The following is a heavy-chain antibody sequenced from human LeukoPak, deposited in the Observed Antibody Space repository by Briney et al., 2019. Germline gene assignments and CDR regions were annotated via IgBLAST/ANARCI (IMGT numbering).Heavy chain of an antibody. V-gene: IGHV1-8*01. CDR2: MNPNSGNT. Sequence: RASVKVSCKASGYTFTSYDINWVRQATGQGLEWMGWMNPNSGNTGYAQKFQGRVTMTRNTSISTAYMELSSLRSEDTAVYYCARAERYFDWLSIHYYGMDVWGQGTTVTVSS. D-gene: IGHD3-9*01. CDR3: ARAERYFDWLSIHYYGMDV. J-gene: IGHJ6*02. CDR1: GYTFTSYD.